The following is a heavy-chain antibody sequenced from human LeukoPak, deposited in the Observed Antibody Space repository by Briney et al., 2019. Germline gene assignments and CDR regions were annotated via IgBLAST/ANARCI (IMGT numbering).Heavy chain of an antibody. J-gene: IGHJ4*02. CDR1: GFTFSSYG. V-gene: IGHV3-33*01. Sequence: GGSLRLSCAASGFTFSSYGMHWVRQAPGKGLEWVTLIYYDGSNKYYADSVKGRFTISRDNSKNTLYLQMKSLRAEDTAVYYCVRIRGRNSSSWYGDYWGQGTLVTVSS. CDR2: IYYDGSNK. CDR3: VRIRGRNSSSWYGDY. D-gene: IGHD6-13*01.